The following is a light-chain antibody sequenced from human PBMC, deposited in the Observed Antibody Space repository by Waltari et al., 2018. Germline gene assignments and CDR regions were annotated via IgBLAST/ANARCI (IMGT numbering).Light chain of an antibody. CDR3: QQYNSYSPRS. CDR1: QSISSW. J-gene: IGKJ2*01. V-gene: IGKV1-5*03. Sequence: DIQMTQSSSTLSASVGDRVTSTCRSSQSISSWVAWYQHKQGKAPELLIYKACSLKSGVPSRFSGSESGTQFTLTISSLQPDDFATYYCQQYNSYSPRSFGQGTKVELK. CDR2: KAC.